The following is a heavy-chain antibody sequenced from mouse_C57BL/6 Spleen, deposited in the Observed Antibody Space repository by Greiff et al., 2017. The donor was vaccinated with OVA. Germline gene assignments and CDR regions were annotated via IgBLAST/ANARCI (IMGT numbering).Heavy chain of an antibody. Sequence: VQLQQSGPELVKPGASVKISCKASGYTFTDYYMNWVKQSHGKSLEWIGDINPNNGGTSYNQKFKGKATLTVDKSSSTAYMELRILTSEDSAVYYCARKEDGYYPTGRDYWGQGTTLTVSS. CDR3: ARKEDGYYPTGRDY. J-gene: IGHJ2*01. V-gene: IGHV1-26*01. CDR2: INPNNGGT. D-gene: IGHD2-3*01. CDR1: GYTFTDYY.